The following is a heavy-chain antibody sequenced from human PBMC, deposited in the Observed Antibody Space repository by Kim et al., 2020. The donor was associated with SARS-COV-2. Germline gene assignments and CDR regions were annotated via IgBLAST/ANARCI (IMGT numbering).Heavy chain of an antibody. D-gene: IGHD2-2*01. V-gene: IGHV7-4-1*02. CDR1: GYTFTSYA. J-gene: IGHJ5*02. Sequence: ASVKVSCKASGYTFTSYAMNWVRQAPGQGLEWMGWINTNTGNPTYAQGFTGRFVFSLDTSVSTAYLQISSLKAEDTAVYYCAREGLSVVVPAAHPGFDPWGQGTLVTVSS. CDR2: INTNTGNP. CDR3: AREGLSVVVPAAHPGFDP.